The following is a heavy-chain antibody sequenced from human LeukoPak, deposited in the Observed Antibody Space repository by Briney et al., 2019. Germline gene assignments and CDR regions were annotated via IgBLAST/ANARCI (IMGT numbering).Heavy chain of an antibody. V-gene: IGHV3-30*18. Sequence: GRSLRLSCAASGFIFSDYGMHWVRQAPGKGLEWVTVISYDGGNKYYADSMKGRFTISRDNSKTTVYLQMNNLTAEDTAVYYCAKEGESGYHYDYWGQGTLVTVSS. CDR2: ISYDGGNK. CDR3: AKEGESGYHYDY. CDR1: GFIFSDYG. J-gene: IGHJ4*02. D-gene: IGHD3-3*01.